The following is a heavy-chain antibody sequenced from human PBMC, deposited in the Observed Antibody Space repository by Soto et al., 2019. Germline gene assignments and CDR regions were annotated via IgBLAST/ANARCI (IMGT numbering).Heavy chain of an antibody. CDR1: GSIFSTYG. CDR3: ARDDYGMDV. J-gene: IGHJ6*02. CDR2: IWYDGSNK. Sequence: QVQVVESGGGVVQPGRSLRLSCAASGSIFSTYGMHWVRQAPGKGLEWVAVIWYDGSNKYYADSVKGRFTISRDNSKNTLDLQMSSLRAEDTAVYYCARDDYGMDVWGQGTTVTVSS. V-gene: IGHV3-33*01.